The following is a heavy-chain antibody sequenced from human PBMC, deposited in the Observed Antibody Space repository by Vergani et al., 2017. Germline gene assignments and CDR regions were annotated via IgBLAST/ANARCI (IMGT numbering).Heavy chain of an antibody. Sequence: EVQLVESGGGLVQPGGSLRLSCAASGFTFSSYDMHGVRQATGKGLEWVSAFGTAGDTYYPGSVKGRFTISRENAKNSLYLQMNSLRAEDTAVYYCARGYCTNSICRGKVDSWGQGTLVTVSS. D-gene: IGHD2-8*01. V-gene: IGHV3-13*01. J-gene: IGHJ4*02. CDR3: ARGYCTNSICRGKVDS. CDR1: GFTFSSYD. CDR2: FGTAGDT.